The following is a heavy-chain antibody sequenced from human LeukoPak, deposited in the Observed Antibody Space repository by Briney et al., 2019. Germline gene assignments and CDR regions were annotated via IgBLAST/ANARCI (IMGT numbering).Heavy chain of an antibody. CDR2: ISSSGSTI. CDR1: GFTFSDFY. J-gene: IGHJ4*02. CDR3: ARDSYGDYDSGFDY. V-gene: IGHV3-11*04. D-gene: IGHD4-17*01. Sequence: QSGGSLRLSCAASGFTFSDFYMSWIRQASGKGLEWLSYISSSGSTIYYADSVKGRFTISRDNAKNSVYLQMNSLRAEDTAVYYCARDSYGDYDSGFDYWGQGTLVTVSS.